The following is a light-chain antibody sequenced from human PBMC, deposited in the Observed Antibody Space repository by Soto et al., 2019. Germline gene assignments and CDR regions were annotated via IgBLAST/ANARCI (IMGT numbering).Light chain of an antibody. V-gene: IGLV2-14*01. CDR2: EVT. J-gene: IGLJ2*01. Sequence: QSALIQPASVSGSPGQSIPVPCTGTSSDIGGHNYVSWSQQYPGKVPKLIIYEVTNRPSGVSNRFSGSKSGNTASLTVSGLQAEDEADYYCSSYTTTSTVVFGGGTKLTVL. CDR3: SSYTTTSTVV. CDR1: SSDIGGHNY.